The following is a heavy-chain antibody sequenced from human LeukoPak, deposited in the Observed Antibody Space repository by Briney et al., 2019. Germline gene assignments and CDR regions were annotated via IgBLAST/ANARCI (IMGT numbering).Heavy chain of an antibody. D-gene: IGHD2-15*01. CDR2: INNSGST. V-gene: IGHV4-34*01. Sequence: PSETLSLTCAVYGGSFSGYYWSWIRQPPGKGLEWIGEINNSGSTNYNPSLKSRVTISVDTSKNQFSLKLSSVTAADTAVYYCARGRSEYYYYYMDVWGKGTTVTVSS. J-gene: IGHJ6*03. CDR3: ARGRSEYYYYYMDV. CDR1: GGSFSGYY.